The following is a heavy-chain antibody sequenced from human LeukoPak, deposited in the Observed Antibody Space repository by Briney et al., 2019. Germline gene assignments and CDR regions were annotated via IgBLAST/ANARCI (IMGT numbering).Heavy chain of an antibody. CDR3: AREGTTVAAFDI. J-gene: IGHJ3*02. Sequence: GASVKTSCKASGYTFTGYYMHWVRQAPGHGLEWMGWINPNSGGTNYAQKFQGRVTMTRDTSISTAYMELSRLRSDDTAVYYCAREGTTVAAFDIWGQGTMVTVSS. CDR2: INPNSGGT. V-gene: IGHV1-2*02. D-gene: IGHD4-23*01. CDR1: GYTFTGYY.